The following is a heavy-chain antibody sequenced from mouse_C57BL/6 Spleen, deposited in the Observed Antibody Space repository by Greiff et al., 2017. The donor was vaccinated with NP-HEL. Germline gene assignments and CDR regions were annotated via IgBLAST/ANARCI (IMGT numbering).Heavy chain of an antibody. CDR2: INPGSGGT. V-gene: IGHV1-54*01. CDR1: GYAFTNYL. Sequence: QVQLQQSGAELVRPGTSVKVSCKASGYAFTNYLIEWVKQRPGQGLEWIGVINPGSGGTNYNEKFKGKATLTADKSSSTAYMQLSSLTSEDSAVYFCARSGFYGSSQDWYFDVWGTGTTVTVSS. J-gene: IGHJ1*03. D-gene: IGHD1-1*01. CDR3: ARSGFYGSSQDWYFDV.